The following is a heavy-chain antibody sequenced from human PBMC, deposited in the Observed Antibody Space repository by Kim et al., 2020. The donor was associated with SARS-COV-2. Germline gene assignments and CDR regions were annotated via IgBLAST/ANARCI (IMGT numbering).Heavy chain of an antibody. CDR3: AGRGSYHYYYGMDV. CDR2: IYSGGST. Sequence: GGSLRLSCAASGFTVSSNYMSWVRQAPGKGLEWVSVIYSGGSTYYADSVKGRFTISRDNSKNTLYLQMNSLRAEDTAVYYCAGRGSYHYYYGMDVWGQGTTVTVSS. CDR1: GFTVSSNY. J-gene: IGHJ6*02. D-gene: IGHD1-26*01. V-gene: IGHV3-66*01.